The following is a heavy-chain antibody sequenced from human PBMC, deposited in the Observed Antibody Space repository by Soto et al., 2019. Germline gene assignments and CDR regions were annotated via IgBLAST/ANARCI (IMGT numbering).Heavy chain of an antibody. Sequence: PGGSLRLSCAASGFTFSSYSMNWVGQAPGKGLEWVSSISSSSSYIYYADSVKGRFTISRDNAKNSLYLQMNSLRSEDTAVYYCARELRTYGSGSYWFDPWGQGTLVTVSS. V-gene: IGHV3-21*01. CDR2: ISSSSSYI. J-gene: IGHJ5*02. CDR1: GFTFSSYS. D-gene: IGHD3-10*01. CDR3: ARELRTYGSGSYWFDP.